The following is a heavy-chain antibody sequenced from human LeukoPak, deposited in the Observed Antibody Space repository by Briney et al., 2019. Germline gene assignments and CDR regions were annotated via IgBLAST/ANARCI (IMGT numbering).Heavy chain of an antibody. D-gene: IGHD3-16*01. V-gene: IGHV4-59*11. J-gene: IGHJ2*01. Sequence: PSETLSLTCTVSGVSISFHYWSWIRQPPGKGLEWIGYIHLSGSTYYDPSLRSRVTISGDTSKNQFSLRLNSVTAADTAVYYCARGGVWYFDLWGRGTLVTVSS. CDR1: GVSISFHY. CDR3: ARGGVWYFDL. CDR2: IHLSGST.